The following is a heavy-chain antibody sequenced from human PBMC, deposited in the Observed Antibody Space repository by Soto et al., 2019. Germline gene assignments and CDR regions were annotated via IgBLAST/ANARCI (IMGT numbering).Heavy chain of an antibody. CDR1: GGSITSGGYY. V-gene: IGHV4-31*03. J-gene: IGHJ4*02. Sequence: QVPLQESGPGLVKPSQTLSLTCTVSGGSITSGGYYWHWIRQHPVQGLEWIGYIFHSGSTHYNPSLKSRLTMSADTSKNQLSLRLTSVTAADTAVYYCARGGASFTGPAGYWGQGTLVTVSS. CDR3: ARGGASFTGPAGY. CDR2: IFHSGST. D-gene: IGHD3-16*01.